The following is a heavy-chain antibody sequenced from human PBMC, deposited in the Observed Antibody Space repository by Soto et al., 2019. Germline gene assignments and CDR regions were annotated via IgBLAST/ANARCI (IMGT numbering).Heavy chain of an antibody. J-gene: IGHJ6*02. D-gene: IGHD6-19*01. V-gene: IGHV3-9*01. CDR3: AKDADSSGWYFQSMDV. CDR1: GFTFDDYA. CDR2: ISWNSGSI. Sequence: EVQLVESGGGLVQPGRSLRLSCAASGFTFDDYAMHWVRQAPGKGLEWVSGISWNSGSIGYADSVKGRFTISRDNAKNSLYLQMNSLRAEDTALYYCAKDADSSGWYFQSMDVWGQGTTVTVS.